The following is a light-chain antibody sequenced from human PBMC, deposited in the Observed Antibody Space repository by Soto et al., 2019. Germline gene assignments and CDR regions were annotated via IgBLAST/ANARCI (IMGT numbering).Light chain of an antibody. V-gene: IGKV3-11*01. CDR1: QSITTS. CDR3: QQRSSWPRLT. Sequence: EIVLTQSPATLSLSPGERATLSCRATQSITTSLAWYQQKPGQPPRLLIYDASNRATGIPARFSGSGSGTDFTLTISSLEPEDFAVYYCQQRSSWPRLTFGGGTKVDIK. CDR2: DAS. J-gene: IGKJ4*01.